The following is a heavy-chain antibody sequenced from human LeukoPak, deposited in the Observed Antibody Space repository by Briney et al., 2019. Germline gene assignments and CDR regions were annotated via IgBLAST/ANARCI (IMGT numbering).Heavy chain of an antibody. J-gene: IGHJ2*01. CDR1: GGSFSGYY. Sequence: SETLSLTCAVYGGSFSGYYWSWIRQPPGKGLEWIGEINHSGSTNYNPSLKSRVTISVDTSKNQFSLKLSSVTAADTAVYYCARGPSKTTVTTSLSYYWYFDLWGRGTLVTVSS. CDR3: ARGPSKTTVTTSLSYYWYFDL. V-gene: IGHV4-34*01. D-gene: IGHD4-17*01. CDR2: INHSGST.